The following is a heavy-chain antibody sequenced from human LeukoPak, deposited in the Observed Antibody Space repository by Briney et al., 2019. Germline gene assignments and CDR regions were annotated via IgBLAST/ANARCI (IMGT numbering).Heavy chain of an antibody. CDR1: GGSISSSSYY. J-gene: IGHJ3*02. Sequence: SETLSLTCTVSGGSISSSSYYWGWIRQPPGKGLEWIGSIYYSGSTYYNPSLKSRVTISVDTSKNQFSLKLSSVTAADTAVYYCARGVFMVRGVISAFDIWGQGTMVTVSS. CDR3: ARGVFMVRGVISAFDI. CDR2: IYYSGST. V-gene: IGHV4-39*07. D-gene: IGHD3-10*01.